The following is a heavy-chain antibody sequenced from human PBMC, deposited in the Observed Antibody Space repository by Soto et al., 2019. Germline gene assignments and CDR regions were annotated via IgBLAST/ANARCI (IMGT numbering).Heavy chain of an antibody. CDR3: AREVRDTAVADFDY. CDR1: GFTFSSYS. J-gene: IGHJ4*02. Sequence: EVPLVESGGGLVQPGGSLRLSCAASGFTFSSYSTNWVRQAPGKGLEWLSYISSSISTMHYADSVKGRFTISRDNAKNSLYLQINSLRDEDTAVYYCAREVRDTAVADFDYWGQGTLVTVSS. V-gene: IGHV3-48*02. D-gene: IGHD5-18*01. CDR2: ISSSISTM.